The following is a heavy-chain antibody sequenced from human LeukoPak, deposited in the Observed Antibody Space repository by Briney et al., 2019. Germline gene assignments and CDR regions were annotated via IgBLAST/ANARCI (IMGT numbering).Heavy chain of an antibody. V-gene: IGHV1-46*01. CDR2: INPSGGST. CDR1: GYTFTSYA. D-gene: IGHD4-11*01. J-gene: IGHJ4*02. Sequence: GASVKVSCKASGYTFTSYAMNWVRQAPGQGLEWMGIINPSGGSTSYAQKFQGRVTITADESTSTAYMELSSLRSEDTAVYYCARALTVPDYWGQGTLVTVSS. CDR3: ARALTVPDY.